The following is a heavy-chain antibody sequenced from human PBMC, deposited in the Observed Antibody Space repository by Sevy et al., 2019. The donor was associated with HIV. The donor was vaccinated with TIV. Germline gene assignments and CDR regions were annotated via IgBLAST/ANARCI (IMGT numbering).Heavy chain of an antibody. D-gene: IGHD3-22*01. V-gene: IGHV1-24*01. J-gene: IGHJ4*02. CDR3: AITREYYSDSSGYFDP. CDR2: FDPEDAKT. CDR1: GYTLTEFS. Sequence: ASVKVSCKISGYTLTEFSMHWVRQVPGKGLEWMGSFDPEDAKTIYAQKFQGRVTMTEDTSTDTAYMELRSLRSEDTAMYYCAITREYYSDSSGYFDPWGQGTLVTVSS.